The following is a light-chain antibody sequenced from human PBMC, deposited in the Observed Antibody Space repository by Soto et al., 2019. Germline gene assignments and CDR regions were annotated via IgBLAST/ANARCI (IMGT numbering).Light chain of an antibody. CDR1: SSDVGGYNY. Sequence: QSALTQPASVSGSPGQSITISCTGTSSDVGGYNYVSWYQQHPGKAPKLMIYDVINRPSGVSNRFSGSKSGNTASLTISGLQAEDEADYYCSSYTSSSTLKWVFGGGTKVTVL. CDR2: DVI. V-gene: IGLV2-14*01. CDR3: SSYTSSSTLKWV. J-gene: IGLJ3*02.